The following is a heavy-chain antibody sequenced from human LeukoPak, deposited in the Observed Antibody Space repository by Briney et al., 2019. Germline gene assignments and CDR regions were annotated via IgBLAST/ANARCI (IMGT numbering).Heavy chain of an antibody. CDR1: GGSFSGYY. CDR3: ARVSSGGQRGADY. V-gene: IGHV4-34*01. CDR2: INHSGST. J-gene: IGHJ4*02. D-gene: IGHD1-26*01. Sequence: IPSETLSLTCAVYGGSFSGYYWSWIRQPPGKGLEWIGEINHSGSTNYNPSLKSRVTISVDTSKNQFSLKLSSVTAADTAVYYCARVSSGGQRGADYWGQGTLVTVSS.